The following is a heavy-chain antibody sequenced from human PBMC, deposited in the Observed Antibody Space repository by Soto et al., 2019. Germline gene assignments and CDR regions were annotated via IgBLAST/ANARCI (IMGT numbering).Heavy chain of an antibody. D-gene: IGHD3-10*01. CDR1: GGSISSSSYY. J-gene: IGHJ4*02. Sequence: QLQLQESGPGLVKPSETLSLTCTVSGGSISSSSYYWGWIRQPPGKGLEWIGSNYYSGSTYYNPSLKSRGTISLDPSKNQVALKLRSVTAADTSVYYCARSARICFGELKFDYWCQGTLVTVSS. CDR3: ARSARICFGELKFDY. V-gene: IGHV4-39*01. CDR2: NYYSGST.